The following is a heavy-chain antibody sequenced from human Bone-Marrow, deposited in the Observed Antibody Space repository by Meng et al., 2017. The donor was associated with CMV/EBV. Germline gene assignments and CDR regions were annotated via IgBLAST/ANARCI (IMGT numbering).Heavy chain of an antibody. J-gene: IGHJ5*02. CDR1: GGSISSSSYY. CDR2: IYYSGST. Sequence: GSLRLSCTVSGGSISSSSYYWGWIRQPPGKGLEWIGSIYYSGSTYYNPSLKSRVTISVDTSKNQFSLKLSSVTAADTAVYYCARGISGSRAQWDIVATRVDPWGQGTLVTVSS. D-gene: IGHD5-12*01. V-gene: IGHV4-39*07. CDR3: ARGISGSRAQWDIVATRVDP.